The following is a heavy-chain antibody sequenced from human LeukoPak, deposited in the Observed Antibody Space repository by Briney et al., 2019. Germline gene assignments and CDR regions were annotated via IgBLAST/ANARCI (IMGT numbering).Heavy chain of an antibody. D-gene: IGHD3-3*01. J-gene: IGHJ4*02. CDR2: IKSKTDGGTT. Sequence: GGSLRLSCAASGFTFSNAWMSWVRQAPGKGLEWVGRIKSKTDGGTTDYAAPVKGRFTISRDDSKNTLYLQMNSLKTEDTAVYYCTTDPGDWSGYYDDFDYWGQGTLVTVSS. V-gene: IGHV3-15*01. CDR3: TTDPGDWSGYYDDFDY. CDR1: GFTFSNAW.